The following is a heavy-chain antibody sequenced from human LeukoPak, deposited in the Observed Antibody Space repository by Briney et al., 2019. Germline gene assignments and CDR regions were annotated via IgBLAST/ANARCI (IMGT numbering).Heavy chain of an antibody. J-gene: IGHJ6*02. CDR3: AREDGLYYYYGMDV. Sequence: ASVKVSCKASGYTFTSYGISWVRQAPGQGLEWMGWISAYNGNTNYAQKLQGRATMTTDTSTSTAYMELRSLRSDDTAVYYCAREDGLYYYYGMDVWGQGTTVTVSS. CDR2: ISAYNGNT. CDR1: GYTFTSYG. V-gene: IGHV1-18*01.